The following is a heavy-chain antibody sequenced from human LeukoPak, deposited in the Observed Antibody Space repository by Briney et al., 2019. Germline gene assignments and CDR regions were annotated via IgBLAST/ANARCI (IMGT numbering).Heavy chain of an antibody. Sequence: ASVKVSCKASGYTFTGYYMHWVRQAPGQGLEWMGWINPNSGGTNYAQKFQGRVTMTRDTSISTAYMELSRLRSDDTAVYYCARAAVAGTSCDYWGQGTLVTVSS. CDR1: GYTFTGYY. J-gene: IGHJ4*02. CDR3: ARAAVAGTSCDY. CDR2: INPNSGGT. V-gene: IGHV1-2*02. D-gene: IGHD6-19*01.